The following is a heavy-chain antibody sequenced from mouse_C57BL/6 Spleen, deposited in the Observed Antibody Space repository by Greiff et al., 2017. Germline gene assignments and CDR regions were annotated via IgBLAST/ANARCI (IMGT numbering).Heavy chain of an antibody. CDR3: ARRGSSTMITTAYYFDY. CDR2: ISSGGSYT. CDR1: GFTFSSYG. J-gene: IGHJ2*01. D-gene: IGHD2-4*01. V-gene: IGHV5-6*02. Sequence: EVMLVESGGDLVKPGGSLKLSCAASGFTFSSYGMSWVRQTPDKRLEWVATISSGGSYTYYPDSVKGRFTISRDNAKNTLYLQVSSLKSEDTAMYYCARRGSSTMITTAYYFDYWGQGTTLTVSS.